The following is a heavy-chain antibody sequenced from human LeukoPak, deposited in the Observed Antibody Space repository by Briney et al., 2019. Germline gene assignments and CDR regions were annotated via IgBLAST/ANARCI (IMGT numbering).Heavy chain of an antibody. CDR3: ARFRVAAATTGFDY. V-gene: IGHV3-74*01. CDR1: GFTFSSYW. D-gene: IGHD2-15*01. Sequence: GGSLRLSCAASGFTFSSYWMHWVRQAPGKGLVWVSRINPDGSSANYADSVKSRFTISRDNAKNTLYLQMNSLRAEDTAVYYCARFRVAAATTGFDYWGQGTLVTVSS. J-gene: IGHJ4*02. CDR2: INPDGSSA.